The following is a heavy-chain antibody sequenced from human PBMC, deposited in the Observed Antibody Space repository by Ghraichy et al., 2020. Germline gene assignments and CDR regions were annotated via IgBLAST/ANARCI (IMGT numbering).Heavy chain of an antibody. V-gene: IGHV4-59*01. CDR3: ARAAGSYREDAFDI. Sequence: SETLSLTCIVSGGSISSYYWSWIRQPPGKGLEWIGYIYYSGSTNYNPSLKSRVTISVDTSKNQFSLKLSSVTAADTAVYYCARAAGSYREDAFDIWGQGTMVTVSS. CDR2: IYYSGST. D-gene: IGHD1-26*01. J-gene: IGHJ3*02. CDR1: GGSISSYY.